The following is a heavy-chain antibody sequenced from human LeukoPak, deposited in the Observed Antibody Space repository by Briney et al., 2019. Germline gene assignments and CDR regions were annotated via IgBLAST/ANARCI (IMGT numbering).Heavy chain of an antibody. CDR1: GFSFSTSA. CDR2: ISKDGSIK. V-gene: IGHV3-30-3*01. Sequence: GGSLRLSCAASGFSFSTSAMHWVRQAPGKGLEWVSVISKDGSIKSYADSVKGRLTISRDNSENMLYLNLNSLKTEDTAVYYCARDGSGSGYSHMNYWGQGTLVTVSS. J-gene: IGHJ4*02. CDR3: ARDGSGSGYSHMNY. D-gene: IGHD3-22*01.